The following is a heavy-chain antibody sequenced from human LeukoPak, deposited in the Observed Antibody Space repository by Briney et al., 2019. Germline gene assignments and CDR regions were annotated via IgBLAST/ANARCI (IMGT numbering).Heavy chain of an antibody. CDR3: ARGRVATRYFDY. V-gene: IGHV4-34*01. Sequence: SETLSLTCAVYGGSFSGYYWSWIRQPPGKGLEWIGEINHSGSTNYNPSLKSRVTISVDTSKNQFSLKLSSVTAADTAVYYCARGRVATRYFDYWGQGTLVTVSS. D-gene: IGHD5-12*01. J-gene: IGHJ4*02. CDR2: INHSGST. CDR1: GGSFSGYY.